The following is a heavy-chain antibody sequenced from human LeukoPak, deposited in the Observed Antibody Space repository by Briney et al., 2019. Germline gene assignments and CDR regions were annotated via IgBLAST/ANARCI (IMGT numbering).Heavy chain of an antibody. CDR3: ARDGKYSSSPPFDY. CDR2: ISAYNGNT. V-gene: IGHV1-18*01. CDR1: GYTFTIYG. Sequence: GASVTVSCKASGYTFTIYGISWVRQAPGQGLEWMGWISAYNGNTNYAQKLQGRVTMTTDTSTSTAYMELRSLRSDDTAVYYCARDGKYSSSPPFDYWGQGTLVTVSS. D-gene: IGHD6-6*01. J-gene: IGHJ4*02.